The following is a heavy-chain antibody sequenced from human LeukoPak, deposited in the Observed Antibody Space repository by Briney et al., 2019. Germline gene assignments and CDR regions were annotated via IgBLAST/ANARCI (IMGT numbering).Heavy chain of an antibody. D-gene: IGHD6-13*01. J-gene: IGHJ4*02. CDR2: IKQDGSEK. Sequence: GGSLRLSCAASGFTFSTYSMNWVRQAPGKGLEWVANIKQDGSEKYYVDSVKGRFTISRDNAKNSLYLQMNSLRAEDTAIYYCARAGKSSWYPRFFDYWGQGTLVTVSS. CDR3: ARAGKSSWYPRFFDY. CDR1: GFTFSTYS. V-gene: IGHV3-7*01.